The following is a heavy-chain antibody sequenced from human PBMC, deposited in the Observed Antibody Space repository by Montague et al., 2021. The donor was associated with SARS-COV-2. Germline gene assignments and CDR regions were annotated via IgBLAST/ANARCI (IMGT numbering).Heavy chain of an antibody. CDR3: ARAVTTGTDWFDP. J-gene: IGHJ5*02. D-gene: IGHD4-17*01. CDR1: SGSISSHY. V-gene: IGHV4-59*11. CDR2: VNYGGST. Sequence: SETLSLTCTVSSGSISSHYWSWIRQPPGKGLEWIGYVNYGGSTNYNPSPKSRVSISLDTSKNQFSLRLNSVTAADTAVYYCARAVTTGTDWFDPWGQGTLVIVSS.